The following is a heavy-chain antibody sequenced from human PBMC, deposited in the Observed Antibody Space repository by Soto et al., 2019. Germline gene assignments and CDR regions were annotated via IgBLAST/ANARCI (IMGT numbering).Heavy chain of an antibody. V-gene: IGHV1-3*04. J-gene: IGHJ5*02. CDR2: INTANGNT. Sequence: QVQLVQSGAEVKKPGASVRVSCQAPGYSFNTYAIHWVRQAPGQGLEWMGWINTANGNTEYSQKFQGRVTFTRDTSATTAYMDLSSLRSEDTATYYCARRYKSAGWFDPWGQGTLVTVSS. D-gene: IGHD1-1*01. CDR1: GYSFNTYA. CDR3: ARRYKSAGWFDP.